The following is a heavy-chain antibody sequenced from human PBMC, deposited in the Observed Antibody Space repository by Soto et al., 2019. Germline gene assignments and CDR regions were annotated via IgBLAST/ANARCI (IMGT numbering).Heavy chain of an antibody. CDR1: GDSISGYY. CDR3: ARGTFTFGPGIFDL. V-gene: IGHV4-59*01. J-gene: IGHJ4*02. CDR2: IYHSDRTTT. Sequence: QVQLQESGPGGVKPSETLSLICSLSGDSISGYYCSWIRQPPGKGLEWIGYIYHSDRTTTTDNPSLESLVNFSVDTSKNQVSLSLLSVTAADTGLYYCARGTFTFGPGIFDLGGPGTQVIAS. D-gene: IGHD3-16*01.